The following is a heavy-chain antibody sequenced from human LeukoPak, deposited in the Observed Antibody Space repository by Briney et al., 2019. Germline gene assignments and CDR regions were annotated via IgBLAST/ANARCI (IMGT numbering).Heavy chain of an antibody. J-gene: IGHJ5*02. CDR2: IYPGDSDT. D-gene: IGHD3-10*01. Sequence: GESLKISCKGSGYSFTSYWIGWVRQMPGKGLEWVGIIYPGDSDTRYSPSFQGQVTISADKSISTAYLQWSSLKASDTAMYYRARLRYMVRGLNWFDPWGQGTLVTVSS. CDR3: ARLRYMVRGLNWFDP. V-gene: IGHV5-51*01. CDR1: GYSFTSYW.